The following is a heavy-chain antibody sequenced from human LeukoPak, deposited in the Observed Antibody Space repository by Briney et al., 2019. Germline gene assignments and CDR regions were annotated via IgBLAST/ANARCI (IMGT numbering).Heavy chain of an antibody. D-gene: IGHD6-6*01. CDR3: ARDPLVEYSSSLDV. CDR2: IYTSGST. CDR1: GGSISSGSYY. Sequence: PSETLSLTCTVSGGSISSGSYYWSWIRQPAGKGLEWIGRIYTSGSTNYNPSLKSRVTISVDTSKNQFSLKLSSVTAADTAVYYCARDPLVEYSSSLDVWGQGTLVTVSS. J-gene: IGHJ4*02. V-gene: IGHV4-61*02.